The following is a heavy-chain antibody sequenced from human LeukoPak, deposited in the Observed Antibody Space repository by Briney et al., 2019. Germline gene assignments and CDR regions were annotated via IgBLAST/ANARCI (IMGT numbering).Heavy chain of an antibody. CDR3: TRLWSGYSPPDY. V-gene: IGHV4-39*01. J-gene: IGHJ4*02. D-gene: IGHD3-3*01. CDR1: GGSIRSSTYY. CDR2: IHYSGRT. Sequence: SETLSLTRTVAGGSIRSSTYYWGWIRQPPGKGLEWIGSIHYSGRTYYNPSLKSRVTISVDTSKNQFSLKLTSVTAADTAVYYWTRLWSGYSPPDYWGQGTLVTVSS.